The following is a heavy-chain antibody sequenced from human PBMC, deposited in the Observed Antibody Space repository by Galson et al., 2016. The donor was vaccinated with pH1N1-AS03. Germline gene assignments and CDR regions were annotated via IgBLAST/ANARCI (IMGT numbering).Heavy chain of an antibody. J-gene: IGHJ6*02. V-gene: IGHV5-51*01. Sequence: QSGAEVKKPGESLKISCKVSGYTFSNHWIGWVRQMPGKGLEWMGIIYPAGSSTTYSPSFQGQVTISADQSISTAYLQWSSLRASDTAMYFCARQQDGRGSGLEWLFRYGMDVWGQGTTVIVSS. CDR2: IYPAGSST. CDR1: GYTFSNHW. CDR3: ARQQDGRGSGLEWLFRYGMDV. D-gene: IGHD3-3*01.